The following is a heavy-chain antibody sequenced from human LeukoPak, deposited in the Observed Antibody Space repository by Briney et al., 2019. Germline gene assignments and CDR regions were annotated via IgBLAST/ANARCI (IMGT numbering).Heavy chain of an antibody. V-gene: IGHV3-11*06. CDR2: ISSSSSYT. CDR3: ARVAGIDERWFDP. J-gene: IGHJ5*02. Sequence: PGGSLRLSCAASGFTFSDYYMSWIRQAPGKGLEWVSYISSSSSYTNYADSVKGRFTISRDNAKNSLYLQMNSLRAEDTAVYYCARVAGIDERWFDPWGQGTLVTVSS. CDR1: GFTFSDYY. D-gene: IGHD6-19*01.